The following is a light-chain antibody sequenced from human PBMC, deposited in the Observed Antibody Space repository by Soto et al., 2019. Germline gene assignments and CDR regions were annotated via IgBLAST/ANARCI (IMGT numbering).Light chain of an antibody. CDR2: DAS. CDR1: QSISDY. V-gene: IGKV1-39*01. CDR3: QQSHGAPFT. Sequence: DIQMTQSPFSLSASLGDRVTITSRASQSISDYLNWYQQKPGKGPKLLIFDASILQVGVPSRFSGSGSGTDFTLTISSLQPEDFATYFCQQSHGAPFTFGPGTTVDIK. J-gene: IGKJ3*01.